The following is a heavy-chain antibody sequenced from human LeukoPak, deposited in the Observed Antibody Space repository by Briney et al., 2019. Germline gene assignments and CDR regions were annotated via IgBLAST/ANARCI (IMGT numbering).Heavy chain of an antibody. Sequence: PLETLSLTCTVSGGSISSYYWSWIRQPPGKGLEWIGYIYYSGSTNYNPSLKSRVTISVDTSKNQFSLKLSSVTAADTAVYYCATQHYYDSSGYYFEYWGQGTLVTVSS. CDR3: ATQHYYDSSGYYFEY. J-gene: IGHJ4*02. V-gene: IGHV4-59*01. CDR2: IYYSGST. D-gene: IGHD3-22*01. CDR1: GGSISSYY.